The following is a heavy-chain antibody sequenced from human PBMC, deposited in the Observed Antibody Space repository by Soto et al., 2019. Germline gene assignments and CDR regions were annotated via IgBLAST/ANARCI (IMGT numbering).Heavy chain of an antibody. CDR1: GGTFSSYA. CDR2: IIPIFGTA. Sequence: SVKVSCKASGGTFSSYAISWVRQAPGQGLEWMGGIIPIFGTANYAQKFQGRVTITADKSTSPAYMELSILRSEDTAVYYCARVGVRRVIAASNWFDPWGQGTLVTVSS. J-gene: IGHJ5*02. V-gene: IGHV1-69*06. CDR3: ARVGVRRVIAASNWFDP. D-gene: IGHD6-6*01.